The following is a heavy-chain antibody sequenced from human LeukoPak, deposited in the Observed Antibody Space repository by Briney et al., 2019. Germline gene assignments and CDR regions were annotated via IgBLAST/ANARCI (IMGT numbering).Heavy chain of an antibody. Sequence: GGSLRLSCAGAGFSITDHHMDWVRQAPGKGLEWVANIKEDGSEKYYVDSVKGRFTISRDNAENSLYLQMNSLRVEDTALYYCARVPAMAGTYFDYWGQGSLVTVSS. V-gene: IGHV3-7*04. J-gene: IGHJ4*02. CDR3: ARVPAMAGTYFDY. CDR1: GFSITDHH. CDR2: IKEDGSEK. D-gene: IGHD5-24*01.